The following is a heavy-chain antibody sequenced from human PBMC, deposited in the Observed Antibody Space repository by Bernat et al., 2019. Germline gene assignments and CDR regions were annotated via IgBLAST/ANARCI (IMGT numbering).Heavy chain of an antibody. CDR2: ISYDGSNK. Sequence: QVQLVESGGGVVQPGRSLRLSCAASGFTFSSYAMHWVRQAPGKGLEWVAVISYDGSNKYYADSVKGRFTISRDNSKNTLYLQMNSLRAEDTAVYYCAMRDCSSTSCYGYYYGMDVWGQGTTVTVSS. V-gene: IGHV3-30*14. CDR3: AMRDCSSTSCYGYYYGMDV. D-gene: IGHD2-2*01. J-gene: IGHJ6*02. CDR1: GFTFSSYA.